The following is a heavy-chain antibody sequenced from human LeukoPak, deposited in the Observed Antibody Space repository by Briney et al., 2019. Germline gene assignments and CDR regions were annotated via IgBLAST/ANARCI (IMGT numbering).Heavy chain of an antibody. D-gene: IGHD6-19*01. CDR2: VVGGGGTT. CDR3: AKARLSTGLAYNDY. J-gene: IGHJ4*02. V-gene: IGHV3-23*01. CDR1: GFTFNNYA. Sequence: GGSLRLSCAASGFTFNNYAMSWVRQAPGKGLEWVSAVVGGGGTTFYADSVKGRFTISRDNSRNTVYLQMNSLRGEDTAVYYCAKARLSTGLAYNDYWGQGTLVSVSS.